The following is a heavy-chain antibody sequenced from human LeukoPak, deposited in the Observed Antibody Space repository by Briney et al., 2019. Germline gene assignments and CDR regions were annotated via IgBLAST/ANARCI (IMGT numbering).Heavy chain of an antibody. CDR2: ISSSGSTI. D-gene: IGHD3-9*01. CDR1: GFTFSDYC. Sequence: GGSLRLSCAASGFTFSDYCMSWIRQAPGKGLEWVSYISSSGSTIYYADSVKGRFTISRDNAKNSLYLQMNSLRAEDTAVYYCASIYDILTGYYAFDYWGQGTLVTVSS. V-gene: IGHV3-11*01. CDR3: ASIYDILTGYYAFDY. J-gene: IGHJ4*02.